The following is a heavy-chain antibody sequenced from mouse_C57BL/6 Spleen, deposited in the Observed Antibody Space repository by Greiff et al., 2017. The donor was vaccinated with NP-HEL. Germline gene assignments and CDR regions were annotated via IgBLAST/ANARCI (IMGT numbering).Heavy chain of an antibody. CDR2: IHPNSGST. CDR1: GYTFTSYW. J-gene: IGHJ2*01. CDR3: ARRPGGYYFDY. Sequence: QVQLKQPGAELVKPGASVKLSCKASGYTFTSYWMHWVKQRPGQGLEWIGMIHPNSGSTNYNEKFKSKATLTVDKSSSTAYMQLSSLTSEDSAVYYCARRPGGYYFDYWGQGTTLTVSS. V-gene: IGHV1-64*01.